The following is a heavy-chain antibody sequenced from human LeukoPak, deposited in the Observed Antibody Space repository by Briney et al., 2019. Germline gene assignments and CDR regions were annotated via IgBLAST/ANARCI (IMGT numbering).Heavy chain of an antibody. CDR1: GGTFSSYA. D-gene: IGHD2-2*01. V-gene: IGHV1-69*01. CDR3: AQGGRIEKLIVVVPAAIHLWFDP. Sequence: SVKVSCKASGGTFSSYAISWVRQAPGQGLEWMGGIIPIFGTANYAQKFQGRVTITPDESTSTAYMELSSLRSEDTAVYYCAQGGRIEKLIVVVPAAIHLWFDPWGQGTLVTVSS. J-gene: IGHJ5*02. CDR2: IIPIFGTA.